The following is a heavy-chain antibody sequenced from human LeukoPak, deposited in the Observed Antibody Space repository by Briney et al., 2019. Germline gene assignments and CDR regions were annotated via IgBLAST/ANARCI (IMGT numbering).Heavy chain of an antibody. CDR3: ARVLGDSGWYLGWFDP. CDR2: IWYDGSDK. Sequence: GRALRLSCAASGFTFSSYGMHWVRQAPGKGLEWVAVIWYDGSDKYYADSVKGRFTISRDNSKNTLYLQMNSLRVEDTAVYYCARVLGDSGWYLGWFDPWGQGTLVTVSS. CDR1: GFTFSSYG. D-gene: IGHD6-19*01. J-gene: IGHJ5*02. V-gene: IGHV3-33*01.